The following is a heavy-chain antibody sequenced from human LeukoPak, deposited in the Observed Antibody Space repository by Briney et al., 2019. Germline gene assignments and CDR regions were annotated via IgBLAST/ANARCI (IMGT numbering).Heavy chain of an antibody. Sequence: GGSLRLSCAASGFTLSSYAMSWVRQAPGKGLEWVSTISGSGGTTYYADSVKGRFTISRDNSKNTLYLQMNGLRAEDTAVYYCAEAIWFGEFQFFGYWGQGTLVTVSS. CDR3: AEAIWFGEFQFFGY. D-gene: IGHD3-10*01. CDR1: GFTLSSYA. CDR2: ISGSGGTT. V-gene: IGHV3-23*01. J-gene: IGHJ4*02.